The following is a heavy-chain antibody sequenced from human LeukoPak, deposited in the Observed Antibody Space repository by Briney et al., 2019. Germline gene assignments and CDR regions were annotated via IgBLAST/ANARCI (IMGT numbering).Heavy chain of an antibody. CDR1: GDSISSTSYY. V-gene: IGHV4-39*07. D-gene: IGHD3-16*01. CDR3: ARYQQLGYGYGAFDI. Sequence: SETLSLTCTVSGDSISSTSYYWAWIRQPPGKGREWIGSIYYSGSTYYNPSLKSRVTISVDTSKNQFSLKLSSVTAADTAVYYCARYQQLGYGYGAFDIWGQGTMVTVSS. J-gene: IGHJ3*02. CDR2: IYYSGST.